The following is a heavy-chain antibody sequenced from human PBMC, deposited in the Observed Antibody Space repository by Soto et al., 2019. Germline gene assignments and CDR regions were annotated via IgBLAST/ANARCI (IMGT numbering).Heavy chain of an antibody. CDR3: VRLPTGT. J-gene: IGHJ4*02. V-gene: IGHV4-34*01. D-gene: IGHD6-13*01. CDR1: GGSFSGFY. CDR2: ISGVGRT. Sequence: QVQVHQWGAGLLKPSETLSLTCAVSGGSFSGFYWTWIRQPPGKGLEWIGEISGVGRTTYNPSLGSRVTISVDTSNKKFSLNLTSVTAADTAIYYCVRLPTGTWGQGTLVTVSS.